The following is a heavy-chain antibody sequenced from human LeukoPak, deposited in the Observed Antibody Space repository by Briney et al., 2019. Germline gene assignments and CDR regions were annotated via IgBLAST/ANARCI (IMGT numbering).Heavy chain of an antibody. CDR2: IYHSGST. Sequence: SETLSLTCTVSGGSISSSSYYWGWIRQPPGKGLEWIGRIYHSGSTYYNPSLKSRVTISVDTSKNQFSLKLSSVTAADTAVYYCARHVYDFWSGYYYYYMDVWGKGTTVTVSS. CDR1: GGSISSSSYY. V-gene: IGHV4-39*01. CDR3: ARHVYDFWSGYYYYYMDV. D-gene: IGHD3-3*01. J-gene: IGHJ6*03.